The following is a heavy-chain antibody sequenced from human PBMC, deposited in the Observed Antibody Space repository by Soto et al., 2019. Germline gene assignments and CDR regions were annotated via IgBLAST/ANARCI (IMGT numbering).Heavy chain of an antibody. CDR2: IIPILGIA. CDR1: GGTFSSYT. CDR3: ASPYSSSFQGSYGMDV. D-gene: IGHD6-13*01. J-gene: IGHJ6*02. V-gene: IGHV1-69*02. Sequence: QVQLVQSGAEVKKPGSSVKVSCKASGGTFSSYTISWVRQAPGQGLEWMGRIIPILGIANYAQKFQGRVTITADKSTSTAYMELSSLRSEDTAVYYCASPYSSSFQGSYGMDVWGQGTTVTVSS.